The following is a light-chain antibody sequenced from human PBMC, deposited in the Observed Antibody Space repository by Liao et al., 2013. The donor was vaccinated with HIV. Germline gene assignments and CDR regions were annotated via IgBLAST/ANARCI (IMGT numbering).Light chain of an antibody. V-gene: IGLV3-1*01. Sequence: SYVVTQPPSVSVSPGQTATITCSGDKLGEKYASWYQQKPGQSPVLVIYEDTKRPSGIPGRFSGSNSENTATLTISGTQPMDEADYYCQAWDSSTVVFGGGTKLTVL. CDR3: QAWDSSTVV. CDR2: EDT. J-gene: IGLJ2*01. CDR1: KLGEKY.